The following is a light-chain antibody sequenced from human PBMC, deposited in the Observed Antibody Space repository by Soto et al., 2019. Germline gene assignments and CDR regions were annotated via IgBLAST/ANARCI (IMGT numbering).Light chain of an antibody. V-gene: IGKV1-5*03. CDR3: QQYDAYPWT. CDR1: QGVGSW. J-gene: IGKJ2*02. CDR2: KPS. Sequence: DIQMTQSPSTLSASVGDRVTITCGASQGVGSWLAWYQQKPGKAPKYLIYKPSILESGVPSRFSGSGSGTEFTLTISSLQPDDFTTYYCQQYDAYPWTFGQGTKLDFK.